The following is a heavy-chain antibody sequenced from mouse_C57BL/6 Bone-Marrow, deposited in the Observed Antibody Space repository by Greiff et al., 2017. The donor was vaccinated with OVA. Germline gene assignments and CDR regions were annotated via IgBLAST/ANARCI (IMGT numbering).Heavy chain of an antibody. CDR1: GYTFTSYW. V-gene: IGHV1-61*01. Sequence: QVQLKQPGAELVRPGSSVKLSCKASGYTFTSYWMDWVKQRPGQGLEWIGNIYPSDSETHYNQKFKDKATLTVDKSSSTAYMQLSSLTSEDSAVYYCARLWDGYYSAWFAYWGQGTLVTVSA. CDR2: IYPSDSET. D-gene: IGHD2-3*01. J-gene: IGHJ3*01. CDR3: ARLWDGYYSAWFAY.